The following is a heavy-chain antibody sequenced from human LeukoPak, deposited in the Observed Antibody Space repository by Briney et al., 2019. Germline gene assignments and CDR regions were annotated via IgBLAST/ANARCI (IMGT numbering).Heavy chain of an antibody. D-gene: IGHD1-7*01. CDR2: INPSGGST. V-gene: IGHV1-46*01. CDR3: ARDGKLELPFVY. J-gene: IGHJ4*02. Sequence: ASVKVSCKASGYTFTCYYMHWVRQAPGQGLEWMGIINPSGGSTSYAQKYQGRVTMTRDTSTSTVYMELSSLRSEDTAVYYCARDGKLELPFVYWGQGTLVTVSS. CDR1: GYTFTCYY.